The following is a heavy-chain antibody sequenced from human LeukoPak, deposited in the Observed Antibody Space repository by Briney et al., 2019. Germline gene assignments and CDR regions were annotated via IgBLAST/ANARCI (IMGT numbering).Heavy chain of an antibody. J-gene: IGHJ4*02. CDR2: ISGSGDST. CDR1: GFTFSRHG. CDR3: ARSSPGYYYDSSGLFDY. D-gene: IGHD3-22*01. V-gene: IGHV3-23*01. Sequence: GGSLRLSCVASGFTFSRHGMNWVRQAPGKGLEWVSGISGSGDSTYYADSVKGRFTISRDNSKNTLYLQMNSLRAEDTAVYYCARSSPGYYYDSSGLFDYWGQGTLVTVSS.